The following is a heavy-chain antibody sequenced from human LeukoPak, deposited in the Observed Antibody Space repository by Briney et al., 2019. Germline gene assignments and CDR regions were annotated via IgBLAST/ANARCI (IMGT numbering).Heavy chain of an antibody. CDR2: ISSSGSTI. Sequence: GGSLRLSCAASGFTFSDYYMSWIRQAPGKGLEWVSYISSSGSTIYYADSVKGRFTISRDNAKNSLYLQMNSLRAEDTAVYYCAKAPEVPAARLSYYYGMDVWGQGTTVTVSS. J-gene: IGHJ6*02. V-gene: IGHV3-11*01. CDR1: GFTFSDYY. CDR3: AKAPEVPAARLSYYYGMDV. D-gene: IGHD2-2*01.